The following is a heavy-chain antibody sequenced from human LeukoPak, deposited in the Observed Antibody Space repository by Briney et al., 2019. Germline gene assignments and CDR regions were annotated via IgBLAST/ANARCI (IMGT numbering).Heavy chain of an antibody. J-gene: IGHJ6*03. D-gene: IGHD4-23*01. Sequence: SETLSLTCTVSGGSISSSSYYWGWIRQPPGKGLEWIGSMHYSGSTYYNPSLKSRVTTSVDTSKNQLSLRLTSVTAADTAVYYCARDRVTRYYYYYYMDVWGKGTTVTVSS. CDR2: MHYSGST. CDR3: ARDRVTRYYYYYYMDV. V-gene: IGHV4-39*07. CDR1: GGSISSSSYY.